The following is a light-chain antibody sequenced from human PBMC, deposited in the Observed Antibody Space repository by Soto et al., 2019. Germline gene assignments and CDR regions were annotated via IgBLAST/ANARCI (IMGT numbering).Light chain of an antibody. CDR2: EVS. CDR3: SLHTRYSTRV. J-gene: IGLJ1*01. CDR1: SSDVGGYNY. V-gene: IGLV2-14*01. Sequence: QSALTQPASVSGSPGQSIAISCTGTSSDVGGYNYVSWYQQHPGKAPKLMIHEVSNRPSGVSDRFSGSKSGNTASLTISGLQADDEADYYCSLHTRYSTRVFGTGTKVTVL.